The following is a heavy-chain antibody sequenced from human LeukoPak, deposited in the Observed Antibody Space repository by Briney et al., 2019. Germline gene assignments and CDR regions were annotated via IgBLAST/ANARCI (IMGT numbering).Heavy chain of an antibody. Sequence: GGSLRLSCAASGFTFSSYAMHWVRQAPGKGLEWVAVISYDGSNKYYADSVKGRFTISRDNSKNTLYLQMNSLRAEDTAVYYCARDEEAYFDYWGQGTLVTVSS. CDR2: ISYDGSNK. CDR1: GFTFSSYA. J-gene: IGHJ4*02. V-gene: IGHV3-30-3*01. CDR3: ARDEEAYFDY.